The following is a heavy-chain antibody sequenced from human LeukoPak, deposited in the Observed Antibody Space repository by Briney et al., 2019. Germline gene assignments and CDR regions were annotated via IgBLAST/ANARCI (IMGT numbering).Heavy chain of an antibody. CDR2: IYSGGST. J-gene: IGHJ3*01. D-gene: IGHD6-19*01. Sequence: GGSLRLSCAASGFTVSSNYMSWVRQAPGKGLEWVSVIYSGGSTYYADSVKGRFTISRDNSKNTLYLQMNSLRAEGTAVYYCATTRARIAVAGRGAFDVWGQGTMVTVSS. V-gene: IGHV3-66*01. CDR3: ATTRARIAVAGRGAFDV. CDR1: GFTVSSNY.